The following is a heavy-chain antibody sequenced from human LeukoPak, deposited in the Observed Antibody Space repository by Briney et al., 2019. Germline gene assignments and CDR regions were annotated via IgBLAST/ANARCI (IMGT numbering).Heavy chain of an antibody. J-gene: IGHJ3*02. Sequence: SETLSLTCAVSGGSISSSNWWSWVRQPPGKGLEWIGEIYHSGSTNYNPSLKSRVTISVDKSKNQFSLKLSSVTAADTAVYYCARTTMTTVTTFLSTDAFDIWGQGTMVTVSS. V-gene: IGHV4-4*02. CDR1: GGSISSSNW. CDR3: ARTTMTTVTTFLSTDAFDI. D-gene: IGHD4-17*01. CDR2: IYHSGST.